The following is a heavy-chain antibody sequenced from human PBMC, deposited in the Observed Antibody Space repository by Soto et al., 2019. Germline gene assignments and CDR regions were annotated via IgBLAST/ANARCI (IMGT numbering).Heavy chain of an antibody. Sequence: GGSLRLSCSASGFTFSSDNMNWVRQAPGKGLEWVSSITSSSSHTYYADSVKGRFTISRDNANNSRYLQMNSRRAEGAAAYYCATSLGDHHDRRGLPYYYSGMDVWCQGTTVTDPS. CDR1: GFTFSSDN. V-gene: IGHV3-21*04. J-gene: IGHJ6*01. D-gene: IGHD3-22*01. CDR3: ATSLGDHHDRRGLPYYYSGMDV. CDR2: ITSSSSHT.